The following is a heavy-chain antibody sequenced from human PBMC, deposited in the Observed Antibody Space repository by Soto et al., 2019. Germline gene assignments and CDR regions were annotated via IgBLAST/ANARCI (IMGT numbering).Heavy chain of an antibody. D-gene: IGHD3-22*01. Sequence: QVTLKESGPVLVKPTATLTLTCTVSGFSLSNPRMGVSWIRQPPGKALEWLAHIFSNDDKSYSTSLKSRVTISKDTSTRRVVLTMPNMDPVDTATYYCARVYDSSGYDSWGQGTPVTVS. CDR2: IFSNDDK. CDR3: ARVYDSSGYDS. V-gene: IGHV2-26*01. CDR1: GFSLSNPRMG. J-gene: IGHJ4*02.